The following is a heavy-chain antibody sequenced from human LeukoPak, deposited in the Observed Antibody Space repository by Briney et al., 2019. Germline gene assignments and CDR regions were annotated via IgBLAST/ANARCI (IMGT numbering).Heavy chain of an antibody. CDR2: IYPGDSDT. Sequence: GESLQISCKGSGYSFTSYWIGWVRQLPGKGLEWMGIIYPGDSDTRYSPSFQGQVTISADKSISTAYLQWSSLKASDTAMYYCARLGGPYYYDSSGYFPFDYWGQGTLVTVSS. CDR3: ARLGGPYYYDSSGYFPFDY. J-gene: IGHJ4*02. D-gene: IGHD3-22*01. CDR1: GYSFTSYW. V-gene: IGHV5-51*01.